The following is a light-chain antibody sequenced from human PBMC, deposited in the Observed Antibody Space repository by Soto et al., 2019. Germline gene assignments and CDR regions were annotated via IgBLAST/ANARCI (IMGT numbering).Light chain of an antibody. CDR2: GAS. CDR3: QQRNSWPPTFT. CDR1: QSVSSN. V-gene: IGKV3-15*01. J-gene: IGKJ5*01. Sequence: EIVMTQSPVTLSVSPGERATLSCRASQSVSSNLAWYQQKPGQAPRLLIYGASTRATGIPARFSGSGSGTDFTLTISSLEPEDFAVYYCQQRNSWPPTFTFGQGTRLEI.